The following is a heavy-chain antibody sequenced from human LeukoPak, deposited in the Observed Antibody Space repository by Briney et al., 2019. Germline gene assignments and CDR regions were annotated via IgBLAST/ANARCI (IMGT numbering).Heavy chain of an antibody. CDR1: GFTFSSYE. CDR2: ISSSGSTI. Sequence: PGGSLRLSCAASGFTFSSYEMNWVRQAPGKGLEWVSSISSSGSTIYYADSVKGRFTISRDNAKNSLYLQMNSLRAEDTALYYCARELWFGELLNPKDVWGKGTTVTVSS. CDR3: ARELWFGELLNPKDV. J-gene: IGHJ6*04. V-gene: IGHV3-48*03. D-gene: IGHD3-10*01.